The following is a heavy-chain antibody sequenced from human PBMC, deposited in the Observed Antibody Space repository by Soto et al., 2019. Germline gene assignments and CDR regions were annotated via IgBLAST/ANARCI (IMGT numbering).Heavy chain of an antibody. J-gene: IGHJ6*02. CDR2: ISHSGTT. CDR1: GGSISSGNYY. D-gene: IGHD3-16*02. CDR3: ARDLSDYNGMDV. V-gene: IGHV4-30-4*01. Sequence: QVQLQESGPGLVKPSQTLSLTCTVSGGSISSGNYYWCWIRQAPGKGLEWIGYISHSGTTYYNPSLKSRITISVDTSKNQFSLKLSSVTAADTAVYYCARDLSDYNGMDVWGQGTTVTVSS.